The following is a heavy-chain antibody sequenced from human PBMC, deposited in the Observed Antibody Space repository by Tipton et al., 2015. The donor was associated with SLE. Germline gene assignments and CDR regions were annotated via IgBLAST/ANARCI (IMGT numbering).Heavy chain of an antibody. CDR3: ARAGGGDSNWFDP. J-gene: IGHJ5*02. Sequence: LRLSCTVSGDSFSSGSSSWNWVRQPAGKGLEWIGLIYNSGITNYNPSLQSRVTLSVDMSKNQFSLRLSSVTAADTGVYYCARAGGGDSNWFDPWGQGTLVTVSS. CDR1: GDSFSSGSSS. D-gene: IGHD2-21*01. V-gene: IGHV4-61*02. CDR2: IYNSGIT.